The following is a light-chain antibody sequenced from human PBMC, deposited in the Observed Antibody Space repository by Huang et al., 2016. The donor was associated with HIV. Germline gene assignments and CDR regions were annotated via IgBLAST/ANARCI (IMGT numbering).Light chain of an antibody. V-gene: IGKV3-20*01. J-gene: IGKJ2*01. CDR2: DGS. CDR3: QQYGRSPYA. CDR1: QSVNSRS. Sequence: DIVLTKSPGTLSLSPGERVPPSCRPSQSVNSRSVAWYQQRRGQAPRLLIYDGSIRATGIPDRFSGSGSGTDFTLTISRLEPEDFAVYYCQQYGRSPYAFGQGTKLEIK.